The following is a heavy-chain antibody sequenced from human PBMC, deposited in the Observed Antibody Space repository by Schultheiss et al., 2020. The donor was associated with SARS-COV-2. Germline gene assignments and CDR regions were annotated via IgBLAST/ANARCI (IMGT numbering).Heavy chain of an antibody. CDR1: GVSISSGDYY. Sequence: SETLSLTCTVSGVSISSGDYYWIWIRQHPGKGLEWIGEISHSGRTNYNPSLKSRVTISLDTYKNQFSLKLSPVTAVDTAVYYCAGDPIKEGLTKWFDAWGQGTLVTVSS. CDR3: AGDPIKEGLTKWFDA. CDR2: ISHSGRT. J-gene: IGHJ5*02. V-gene: IGHV4-39*07. D-gene: IGHD3-3*01.